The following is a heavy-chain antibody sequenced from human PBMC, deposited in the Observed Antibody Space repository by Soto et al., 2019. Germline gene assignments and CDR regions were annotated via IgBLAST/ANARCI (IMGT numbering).Heavy chain of an antibody. D-gene: IGHD3-10*01. Sequence: KPELTRRRSWVASGFTFRDYYMTWIRNAPGQGLEWVSYISSGGRPANDADSVKGRFTISRDNAKNSLYLRMDSLRSEHTAVDYSASVGSIYAMGSWGKGRRVTAAS. V-gene: IGHV3-11*06. CDR2: ISSGGRPA. J-gene: IGHJ6*04. CDR1: GFTFRDYY. CDR3: ASVGSIYAMGS.